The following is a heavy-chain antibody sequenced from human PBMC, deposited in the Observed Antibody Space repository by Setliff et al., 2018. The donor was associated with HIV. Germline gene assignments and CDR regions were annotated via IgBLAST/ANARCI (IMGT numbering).Heavy chain of an antibody. CDR3: ALASIVSTARWNH. Sequence: ASVKVSCKASGYTFSGYYLHWVRRAPGQGLEWMGWINPNSGATNYAQSFQGRVTMTRDTSISTAYMDLSSLTSDDTAVYYCALASIVSTARWNHWGRGTTVTVS. J-gene: IGHJ4*02. V-gene: IGHV1-2*02. CDR2: INPNSGAT. D-gene: IGHD1-26*01. CDR1: GYTFSGYY.